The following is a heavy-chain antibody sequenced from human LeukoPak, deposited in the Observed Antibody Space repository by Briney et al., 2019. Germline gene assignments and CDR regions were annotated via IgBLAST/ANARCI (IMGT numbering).Heavy chain of an antibody. D-gene: IGHD6-19*01. CDR2: ISGSGGST. Sequence: QAGGSLRLSCAASGFTFSSYAMSWVRQAPGKGPEWVSAISGSGGSTYYADSVKGRFTISRDNSKSTLYLQMNSLRAEETAVYYCAKDKCTSAVPYYFDYWGQGTLVTVSS. V-gene: IGHV3-23*01. CDR3: AKDKCTSAVPYYFDY. J-gene: IGHJ4*02. CDR1: GFTFSSYA.